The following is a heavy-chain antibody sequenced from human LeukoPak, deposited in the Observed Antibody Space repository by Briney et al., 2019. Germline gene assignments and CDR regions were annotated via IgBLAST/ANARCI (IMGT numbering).Heavy chain of an antibody. J-gene: IGHJ4*02. CDR2: INPSGGST. D-gene: IGHD5-12*01. CDR1: GYTFTSYY. CDR3: ARGGDRQQYSGYDRGDNFDY. V-gene: IGHV1-46*01. Sequence: ASVKVSCKASGYTFTSYYMHWVRQAPGQGLEWMGIINPSGGSTSYAQKFQGRVTMTRDTSTSTVYMELSSLRSEDTAVYYCARGGDRQQYSGYDRGDNFDYWGQGTLVTVSS.